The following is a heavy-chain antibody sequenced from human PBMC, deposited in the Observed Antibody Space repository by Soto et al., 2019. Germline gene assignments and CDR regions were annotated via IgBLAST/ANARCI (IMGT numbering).Heavy chain of an antibody. V-gene: IGHV1-8*01. CDR1: GYTFTSYD. D-gene: IGHD1-26*01. CDR2: MNPNSGNT. CDR3: ARRRHSGSSTYYYGMDV. Sequence: SVKVSCKASGYTFTSYDINWVRQATGQGLEWMGWMNPNSGNTGYAQKFQGRVTMTRNTSISTAYMELSSLRSEDTAVYYCARRRHSGSSTYYYGMDVWGQGTTVTVSS. J-gene: IGHJ6*02.